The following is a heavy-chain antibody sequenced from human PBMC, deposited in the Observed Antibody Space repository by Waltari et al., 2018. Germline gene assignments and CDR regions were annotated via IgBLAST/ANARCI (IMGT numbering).Heavy chain of an antibody. CDR2: INHSGST. Sequence: QVQLQQWGAGLLKPSETLSLTCAVYGGSFSGYYWSWIRQPPGKGLEWLGEINHSGSTNHTPSLTSRVTISVDTSKNQFSLKLSSVTAADTAVYYCARGRRIAARPYYFDYWGQGTLVTVSS. J-gene: IGHJ4*02. V-gene: IGHV4-34*01. CDR3: ARGRRIAARPYYFDY. CDR1: GGSFSGYY. D-gene: IGHD6-6*01.